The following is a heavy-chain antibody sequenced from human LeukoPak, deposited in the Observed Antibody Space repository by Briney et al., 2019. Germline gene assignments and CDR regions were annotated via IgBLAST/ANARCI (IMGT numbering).Heavy chain of an antibody. CDR2: ISVYNANT. CDR1: GYTSTSYG. V-gene: IGHV1-18*01. J-gene: IGHJ4*02. CDR3: ARQAFGEDLDY. D-gene: IGHD3-10*01. Sequence: GASVKVSCKASGYTSTSYGISWVRQAPGQGLEWMAWISVYNANTKYAQKFQDRVTMTTDTSTSTAYMELRSLRSDDTAVDYCARQAFGEDLDYWGQGTLVTVSS.